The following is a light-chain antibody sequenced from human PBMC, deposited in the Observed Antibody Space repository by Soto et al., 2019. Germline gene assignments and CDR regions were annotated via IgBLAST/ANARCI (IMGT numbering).Light chain of an antibody. Sequence: QSALTQPRSVSGSPGQSVTISCTGTSSDVGGYNYVSWYQQHPGKAPKLMNHDVSKRPSGVPDRFSGSKSGNTASLTISGLQAEYEADYYCCSYAGSYTWVFGTGTKVNVL. CDR3: CSYAGSYTWV. CDR2: DVS. J-gene: IGLJ1*01. V-gene: IGLV2-11*01. CDR1: SSDVGGYNY.